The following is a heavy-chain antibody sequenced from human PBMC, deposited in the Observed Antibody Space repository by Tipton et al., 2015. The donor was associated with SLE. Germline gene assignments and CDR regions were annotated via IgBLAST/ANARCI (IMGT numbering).Heavy chain of an antibody. V-gene: IGHV4-4*09. Sequence: TLSLTCTVSGGSISSYYWSWIRQPPGKGLEWIGYISNSGSTNYNPSLKSRVTISLDTSNNQFSLKLSSVTAADTAVYYCARESVDWYFVLWGRGALVTFSS. CDR3: ARESVDWYFVL. J-gene: IGHJ2*01. D-gene: IGHD2-15*01. CDR2: ISNSGST. CDR1: GGSISSYY.